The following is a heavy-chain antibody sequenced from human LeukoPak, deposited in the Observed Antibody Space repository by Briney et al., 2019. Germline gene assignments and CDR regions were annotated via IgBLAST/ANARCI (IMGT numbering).Heavy chain of an antibody. Sequence: ASVKVSCKASGYTFTGYYIFWVRQAPGQGLEWMGWINPNSGGTNYQGRVTMTRDTSISTAYMELSRLRSDDTAVYYCARGQYNYGRDWFDPWGQGTLVTVSS. J-gene: IGHJ5*02. CDR1: GYTFTGYY. CDR3: ARGQYNYGRDWFDP. CDR2: INPNSGGT. D-gene: IGHD5-18*01. V-gene: IGHV1-2*02.